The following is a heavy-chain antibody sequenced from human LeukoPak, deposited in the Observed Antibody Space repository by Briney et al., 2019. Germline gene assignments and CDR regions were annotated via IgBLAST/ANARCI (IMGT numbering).Heavy chain of an antibody. V-gene: IGHV1-8*01. Sequence: ASVKVSCKASGYTFTSYDINWVRQATGLGLEWMGWMNPNSGNTGYAQKFQGRVTMTRNTSISTAYMELSSLRSEDTAVYYCARGPGYYDSSGSGDAFDIWGQGTVVTVSS. D-gene: IGHD3-22*01. CDR2: MNPNSGNT. CDR3: ARGPGYYDSSGSGDAFDI. CDR1: GYTFTSYD. J-gene: IGHJ3*02.